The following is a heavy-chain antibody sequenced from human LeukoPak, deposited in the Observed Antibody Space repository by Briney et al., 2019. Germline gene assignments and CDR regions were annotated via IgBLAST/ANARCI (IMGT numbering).Heavy chain of an antibody. CDR1: GGSISHYF. CDR3: AKTEAGYWYFDL. Sequence: PSETLSLTCAVSGGSISHYFWSWIRQPPGKPLEWIGYIYYSGSTNYNPSLKSRLTISVDTSKDQFSLKLSSVTAADTAVYYCAKTEAGYWYFDLWGRGTLVTVSS. J-gene: IGHJ2*01. CDR2: IYYSGST. D-gene: IGHD6-19*01. V-gene: IGHV4-59*08.